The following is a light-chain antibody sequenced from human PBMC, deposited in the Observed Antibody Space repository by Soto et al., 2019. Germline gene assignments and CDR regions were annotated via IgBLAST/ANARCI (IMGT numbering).Light chain of an antibody. J-gene: IGKJ4*01. CDR1: QGISTY. CDR2: GAS. Sequence: DIQMTQSPSSVSASVGDRVIITCRASQGISTYLAWYQQKPGKAPKVLIYGASILQSGVPSRFSGSGSGTDFTLSINNLQPEDFATYFCQQSNHYPLTFGGGTKVDIK. CDR3: QQSNHYPLT. V-gene: IGKV1-12*01.